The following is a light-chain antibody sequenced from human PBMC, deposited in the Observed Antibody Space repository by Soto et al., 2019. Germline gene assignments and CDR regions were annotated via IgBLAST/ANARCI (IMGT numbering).Light chain of an antibody. J-gene: IGLJ2*01. Sequence: QPVLTQPASVSGSPGQSITISCTGTSSDIGGYNFVSWYQQHPGKAPKLLIHEVNNRPSGVSIRFSASKSGNTASLTISGLQAEDEADYYCSSDTTSSTLIFGGGTQLTVL. CDR2: EVN. V-gene: IGLV2-14*01. CDR3: SSDTTSSTLI. CDR1: SSDIGGYNF.